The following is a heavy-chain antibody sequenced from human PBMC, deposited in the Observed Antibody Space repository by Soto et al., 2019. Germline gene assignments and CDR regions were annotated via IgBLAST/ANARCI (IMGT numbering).Heavy chain of an antibody. CDR1: GFTFSSYA. D-gene: IGHD3-16*01. V-gene: IGHV3-23*01. Sequence: EVQLLESGGGLVQPGGSLRLSCAASGFTFSSYAMSWVRQAPGKGLEWVSGISGSGGTTECADSVKGRFTISRDNSKNTLYLQMNSLRAEDTAVYYCAKRGGRGAANKAEHFQHWGQGRLVTVSP. J-gene: IGHJ1*01. CDR3: AKRGGRGAANKAEHFQH. CDR2: ISGSGGTT.